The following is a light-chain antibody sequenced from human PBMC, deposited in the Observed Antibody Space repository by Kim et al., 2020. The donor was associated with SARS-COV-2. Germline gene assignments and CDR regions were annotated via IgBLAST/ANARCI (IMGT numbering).Light chain of an antibody. J-gene: IGKJ4*01. V-gene: IGKV3-20*01. CDR3: QQYETSPT. CDR1: QSIDGTY. Sequence: EIVLTQSPGTLSLSPGERATLSCRASQSIDGTYLAWYQQKPGQSPRLLIYAASETATGIPDRFSGSGSGTGFTLTISRLEPEDFAVYYCQQYETSPTFGGGTKVDIK. CDR2: AAS.